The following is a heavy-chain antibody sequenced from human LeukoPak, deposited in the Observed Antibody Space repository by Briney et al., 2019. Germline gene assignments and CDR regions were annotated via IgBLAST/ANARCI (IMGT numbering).Heavy chain of an antibody. CDR3: ARGPPYTTTWTASGVYMDV. Sequence: ASVKVSCKASGYTFTGYYMHWVRQAPGQGLEWVGWINRNSGGTNYAQKFQGRVTMTRDTSISTAYMQLSRLTSDDTAVYYCARGPPYTTTWTASGVYMDVWDKGTTVTVSS. D-gene: IGHD6-13*01. CDR2: INRNSGGT. J-gene: IGHJ6*03. CDR1: GYTFTGYY. V-gene: IGHV1-2*02.